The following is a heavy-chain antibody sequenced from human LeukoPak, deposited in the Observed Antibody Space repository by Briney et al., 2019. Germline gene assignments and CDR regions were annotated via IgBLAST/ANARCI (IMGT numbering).Heavy chain of an antibody. J-gene: IGHJ4*02. CDR1: GYTFSSYG. D-gene: IGHD3-10*01. V-gene: IGHV1-18*01. CDR3: ARDSPDGSGTYYNDSPDY. Sequence: AASVKLSCTASGYTFSSYGISWVRQAPGQGLEWVGCISAYNGNTNYRQKLQGRVTMTTDTSTSTAYMDLRSLRSDDTAIYYCARDSPDGSGTYYNDSPDYWGQGTLVTVSS. CDR2: ISAYNGNT.